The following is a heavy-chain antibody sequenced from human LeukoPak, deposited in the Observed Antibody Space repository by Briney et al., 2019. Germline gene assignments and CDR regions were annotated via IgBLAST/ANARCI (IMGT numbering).Heavy chain of an antibody. D-gene: IGHD3-22*01. CDR2: IKQDGSEK. CDR3: ARGYYDSSGYYYPVGMDV. Sequence: PGGSLRLSCAASGFTFSSYWMSWVRQAPGKGLEWVANIKQDGSEKYYVDSVKGRFTISRDNAKNSLYLQMNSLRAEDTAVYYCARGYYDSSGYYYPVGMDVWGQGTTVTVSS. J-gene: IGHJ6*02. V-gene: IGHV3-7*05. CDR1: GFTFSSYW.